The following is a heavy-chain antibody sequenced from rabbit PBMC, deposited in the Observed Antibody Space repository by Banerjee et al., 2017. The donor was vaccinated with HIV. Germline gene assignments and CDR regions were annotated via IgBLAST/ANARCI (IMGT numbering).Heavy chain of an antibody. Sequence: QSLEESGGDLVKPGASLTLTCTASGFDFSTYNMGWVRQAPGKGLEWIACIYTGSDDTYYASWAKGRFTISRTSSTTVALQMTSLTAADTATYFCARDLAGVIGWNFDLWGPGTLVTVS. V-gene: IGHV1S40*01. CDR3: ARDLAGVIGWNFDL. CDR2: IYTGSDDT. D-gene: IGHD4-1*01. CDR1: GFDFSTYN. J-gene: IGHJ4*01.